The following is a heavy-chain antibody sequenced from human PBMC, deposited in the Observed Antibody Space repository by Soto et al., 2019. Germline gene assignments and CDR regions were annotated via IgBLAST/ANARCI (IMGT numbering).Heavy chain of an antibody. D-gene: IGHD5-12*01. CDR3: AREGVAPYYYYGMDL. CDR1: GYTFTRSG. Sequence: GASVKVSCKASGYTFTRSGISWVRQAPGQGLEWMGWISTYNGDTNYAQTFQGRVTMTTDTSTSTVHMEVRSLRSDDTAVYYCAREGVAPYYYYGMDLRAQRTPVTVSS. J-gene: IGHJ6*02. CDR2: ISTYNGDT. V-gene: IGHV1-18*01.